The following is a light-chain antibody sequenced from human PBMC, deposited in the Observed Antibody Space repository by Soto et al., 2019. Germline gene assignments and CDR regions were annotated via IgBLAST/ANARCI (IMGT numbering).Light chain of an antibody. CDR2: DAS. V-gene: IGKV1-33*01. J-gene: IGKJ2*01. Sequence: DIQMTQSPSSLSASVGDRVTITCRTSQPISDYLNWYQQKPGKAPSLLIYDASNLETGVPSRFSGSGSGTDFTFTISSLQPEDIATYYCQQYDNLPRYTFGQGTKLEIK. CDR1: QPISDY. CDR3: QQYDNLPRYT.